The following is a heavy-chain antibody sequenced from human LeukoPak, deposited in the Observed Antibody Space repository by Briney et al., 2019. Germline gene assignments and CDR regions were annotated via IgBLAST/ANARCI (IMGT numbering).Heavy chain of an antibody. Sequence: SGGSLRLSCAASGFTFSSYSMNWVRQAPGKGLEWVSSISSSSSYIYYADSVKGRFTISRDNAKNSLYLQMNSLRAEDTAVYYCARAEGYYDSSGYLTDAFDIWGQGTMVTVSS. CDR2: ISSSSSYI. V-gene: IGHV3-21*01. J-gene: IGHJ3*02. CDR1: GFTFSSYS. D-gene: IGHD3-22*01. CDR3: ARAEGYYDSSGYLTDAFDI.